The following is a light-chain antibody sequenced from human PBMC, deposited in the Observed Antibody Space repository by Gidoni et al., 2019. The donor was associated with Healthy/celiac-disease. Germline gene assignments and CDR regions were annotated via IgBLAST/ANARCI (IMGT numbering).Light chain of an antibody. Sequence: ITCQASQDISNYLTWYQQKPVKAPKLLIYDASNLETGVPSRCSGSGSGTDFTFTISSLQPEDIATYYCQQYDNLLTFGGGTKVEIK. CDR3: QQYDNLLT. J-gene: IGKJ4*01. CDR2: DAS. CDR1: QDISNY. V-gene: IGKV1-33*01.